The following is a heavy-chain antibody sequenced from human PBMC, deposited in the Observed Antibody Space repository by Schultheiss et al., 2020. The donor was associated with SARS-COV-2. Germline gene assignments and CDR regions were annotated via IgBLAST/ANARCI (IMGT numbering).Heavy chain of an antibody. V-gene: IGHV4-39*07. CDR2: INHSGST. Sequence: SETLSLTCTVSGGSISSSSYYWSWIRQPPGKGLEWIGEINHSGSTNYNPSLKSRVTISVDTSKNQFSLKLSSVTAADTAVYYCAREGRTGYYYYYYMDVWGKGTTVTVSS. D-gene: IGHD1-1*01. J-gene: IGHJ6*03. CDR1: GGSISSSSYY. CDR3: AREGRTGYYYYYYMDV.